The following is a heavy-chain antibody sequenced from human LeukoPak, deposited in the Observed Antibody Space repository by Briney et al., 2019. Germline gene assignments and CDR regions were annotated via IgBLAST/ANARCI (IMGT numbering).Heavy chain of an antibody. CDR1: GDSLSNYY. CDR2: MDYSGST. J-gene: IGHJ3*01. V-gene: IGHV4-59*08. D-gene: IGHD2-15*01. CDR3: ARHDQTPRHAFNF. Sequence: SETLSLTCTVSGDSLSNYYWSWIRQSPGKGLEWIVYMDYSGSTNYNPSLTSRVTISLDTSKNQLSLRLTSVTAAATAVYFCARHDQTPRHAFNFWGQGTMVIVS.